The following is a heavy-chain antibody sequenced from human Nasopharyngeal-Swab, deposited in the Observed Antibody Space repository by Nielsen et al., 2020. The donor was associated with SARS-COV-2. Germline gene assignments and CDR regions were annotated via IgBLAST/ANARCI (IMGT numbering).Heavy chain of an antibody. Sequence: RQAPGKGLEWIGEINHSGSTNYNPSLKSRVTISVDTSKNQFSRKLSSVTAADTAVYYCARGQGPRHYYDSSGYYYDVLGRGYYFDYWGQGTLVTVSS. CDR2: INHSGST. D-gene: IGHD3-22*01. J-gene: IGHJ4*02. CDR3: ARGQGPRHYYDSSGYYYDVLGRGYYFDY. V-gene: IGHV4-34*01.